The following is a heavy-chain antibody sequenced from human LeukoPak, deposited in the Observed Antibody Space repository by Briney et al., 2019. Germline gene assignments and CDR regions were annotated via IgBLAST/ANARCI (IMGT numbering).Heavy chain of an antibody. CDR3: ARVKVLWSRANFDY. Sequence: PGGSLRLSCTASGFTFSRYWMTWVRQAPGKGLEWVANIKEDGSAKYYVDSMKGRFTISRDNAKNSLYLQINSLRAEDTAVYYCARVKVLWSRANFDYWGQGTLVTVSS. V-gene: IGHV3-7*02. CDR1: GFTFSRYW. J-gene: IGHJ4*02. D-gene: IGHD3-10*01. CDR2: IKEDGSAK.